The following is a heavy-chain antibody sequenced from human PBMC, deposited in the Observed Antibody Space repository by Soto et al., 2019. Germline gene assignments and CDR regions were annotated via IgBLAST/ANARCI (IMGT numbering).Heavy chain of an antibody. CDR2: INAGNGKT. V-gene: IGHV1-3*01. CDR1: GYTFTSYA. J-gene: IGHJ6*02. CDR3: ARDRGYYDSSGYYSLVYYYGMDV. D-gene: IGHD3-22*01. Sequence: ASVKVSCKASGYTFTSYAMHWVRQAPGQRLEWMGWINAGNGKTKYSQKFKGRVTITRDTSASTAYMELSSLRSEDTAVYYCARDRGYYDSSGYYSLVYYYGMDVWGQGTTVTVSS.